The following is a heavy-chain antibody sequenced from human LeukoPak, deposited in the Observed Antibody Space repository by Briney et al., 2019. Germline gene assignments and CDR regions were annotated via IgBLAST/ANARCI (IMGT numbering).Heavy chain of an antibody. Sequence: GSSVKVSCEASGGTFSSYAISWVRQAPGQGLEWMGRIIPILGIANYAQKFQGRVTITADKSTSTAYMELSSLRSEDTAVYYCARDQGMTVGGPDYYYSMDVWGHGTTVTVSS. CDR2: IIPILGIA. CDR3: ARDQGMTVGGPDYYYSMDV. CDR1: GGTFSSYA. J-gene: IGHJ6*02. V-gene: IGHV1-69*04. D-gene: IGHD6-19*01.